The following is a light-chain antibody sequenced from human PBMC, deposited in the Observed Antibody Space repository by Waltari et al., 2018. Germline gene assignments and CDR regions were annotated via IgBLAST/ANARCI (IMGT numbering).Light chain of an antibody. CDR1: SGHSPYA. V-gene: IGLV4-69*02. Sequence: QLVLTQSPSASASLAASVKLTCPLRSGHSPYAIPSPPQQPGKGPRYLMKVDSNGGHFKGDGIPDRFSGSSSGTERYLTISSLQSDDEADYYCQTWVTGIRVVFGGGTKLTVL. CDR2: VDSNGGH. CDR3: QTWVTGIRVV. J-gene: IGLJ2*01.